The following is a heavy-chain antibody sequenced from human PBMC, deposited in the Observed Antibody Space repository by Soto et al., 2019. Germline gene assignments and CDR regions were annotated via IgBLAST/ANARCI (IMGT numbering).Heavy chain of an antibody. D-gene: IGHD1-26*01. V-gene: IGHV4-34*01. CDR1: GGSFSGYY. J-gene: IGHJ4*02. CDR3: ARGHLMGAIYYFDY. Sequence: SETLSLTCAVYGGSFSGYYWSWIRQPPGKGLEWIGEINHSGSTNYNPSLKSRVTISVDTSKNQYSLKLSSVTAADTAVYYCARGHLMGAIYYFDYWGQGTLVTVSS. CDR2: INHSGST.